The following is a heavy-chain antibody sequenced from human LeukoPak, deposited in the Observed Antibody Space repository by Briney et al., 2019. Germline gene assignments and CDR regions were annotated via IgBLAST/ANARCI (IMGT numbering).Heavy chain of an antibody. D-gene: IGHD6-19*01. CDR3: AARRGIAVNWFDP. J-gene: IGHJ5*02. CDR1: GFTFTSSA. Sequence: SVKVSCKASGFTFTSSAMQWVRQARGQRLEWTGWIVVGSGNTNYAQKFQERVTITRDMSTSTAYMELSSLRSEDTAVYYCAARRGIAVNWFDPWGQGTLVTVSS. CDR2: IVVGSGNT. V-gene: IGHV1-58*02.